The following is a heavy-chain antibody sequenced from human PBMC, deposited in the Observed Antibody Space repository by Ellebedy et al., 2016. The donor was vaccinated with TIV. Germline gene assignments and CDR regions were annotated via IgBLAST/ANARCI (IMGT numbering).Heavy chain of an antibody. J-gene: IGHJ6*03. Sequence: PGGSLRLSCTASGFTFSSYSMFWFRQAPGKGLEWVALISYDVITQYYADSVKGRFTTSRDNSKNMLYLQMNSLRPEDTAVYYCANRGPRGTFSMDVWGKGTTVTVSS. D-gene: IGHD3-16*01. V-gene: IGHV3-30*16. CDR2: ISYDVITQ. CDR1: GFTFSSYS. CDR3: ANRGPRGTFSMDV.